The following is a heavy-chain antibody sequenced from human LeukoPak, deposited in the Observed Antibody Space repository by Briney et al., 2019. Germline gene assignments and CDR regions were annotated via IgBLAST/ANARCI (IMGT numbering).Heavy chain of an antibody. D-gene: IGHD6-19*01. V-gene: IGHV4-34*01. CDR1: GGSFSGYF. CDR2: INHSGSA. CDR3: ARDSGGWGSYYYYGMDV. J-gene: IGHJ6*02. Sequence: RASETLSLTCAVYGGSFSGYFWSWIRQPPGKGLEWIGEINHSGSANYNPSLKSRFTISVDTSKNQFSLKLTSVTAADTAVYYCARDSGGWGSYYYYGMDVWGQGTTVTVSS.